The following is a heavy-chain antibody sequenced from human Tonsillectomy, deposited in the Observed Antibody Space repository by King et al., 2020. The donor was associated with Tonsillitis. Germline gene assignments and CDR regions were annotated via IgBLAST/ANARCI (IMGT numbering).Heavy chain of an antibody. D-gene: IGHD3-3*01. Sequence: QLQESGPGLVKPSETLSLTCTVSGGSISSSSSHWVWIRQPPGKGLEWIGSVYYSGGTYYNASLQSRVTISVDTSKNQFSLKVNSVTAADTAVYYCAVLRLFEWSPGRRWFDPWGQGTLVTVSS. CDR2: VYYSGGT. V-gene: IGHV4-39*01. J-gene: IGHJ5*02. CDR3: AVLRLFEWSPGRRWFDP. CDR1: GGSISSSSSH.